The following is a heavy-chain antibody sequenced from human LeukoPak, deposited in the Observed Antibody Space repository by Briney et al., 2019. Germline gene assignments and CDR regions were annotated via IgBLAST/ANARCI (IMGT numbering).Heavy chain of an antibody. CDR3: ARGRVAAD. V-gene: IGHV4-34*01. J-gene: IGHJ4*02. CDR2: INHSGST. CDR1: GGSFSGYY. Sequence: SETLSLTCAVYGGSFSGYYWSWIRQPPGKGLEWIGEINHSGSTNYNPSLKSRVTISVDTSKNQFSLKLSSVTAADTAVYYCARGRVAADWGQGTLVTVSS. D-gene: IGHD6-25*01.